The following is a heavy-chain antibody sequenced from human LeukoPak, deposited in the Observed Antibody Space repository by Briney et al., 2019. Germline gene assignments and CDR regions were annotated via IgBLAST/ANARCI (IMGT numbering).Heavy chain of an antibody. CDR1: GYTFTGYY. CDR2: INPNSGGT. CDR3: ARVTITMVRGVIRARAFDI. Sequence: GASVKVSCKGSGYTFTGYYMHWVRQAPGQGLEWMGWINPNSGGTNYAQKFQGRVTMTRDTSISTAYMELSRLRSDDTAVYYCARVTITMVRGVIRARAFDIWGQGTMVTVSS. D-gene: IGHD3-10*01. V-gene: IGHV1-2*02. J-gene: IGHJ3*02.